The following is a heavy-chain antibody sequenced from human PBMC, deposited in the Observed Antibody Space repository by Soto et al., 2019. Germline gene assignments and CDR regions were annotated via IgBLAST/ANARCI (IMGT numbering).Heavy chain of an antibody. J-gene: IGHJ5*02. V-gene: IGHV4-31*03. D-gene: IGHD2-21*01. CDR3: ARGIAADYLLLLDWFDP. CDR2: TYYSGRT. CDR1: GVSISSGTYY. Sequence: HVQLQESGPGLVKPSQTLSLTCTVSGVSISSGTYYWSWIRQHPGKRLEYIGYTYYSGRTYYNPSLKSRVTLSVDTSKNHFSLNLRSVTAADTAIYYCARGIAADYLLLLDWFDPWGQGSLVTVSS.